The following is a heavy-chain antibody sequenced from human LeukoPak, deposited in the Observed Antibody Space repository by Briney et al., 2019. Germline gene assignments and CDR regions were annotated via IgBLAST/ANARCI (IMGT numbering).Heavy chain of an antibody. V-gene: IGHV3-33*01. CDR2: IWYDGSNK. CDR3: ARDNRGYSGYDPPRLDH. D-gene: IGHD5-12*01. Sequence: PGRSLRLSCAASGFTFSSFGMHWVRQAPGKGLEWLAIIWYDGSNKYYADSVKGRFTISRDNSKNTLYLQMNSLRAEDTAVYYCARDNRGYSGYDPPRLDHWGQGALVTVSS. CDR1: GFTFSSFG. J-gene: IGHJ4*02.